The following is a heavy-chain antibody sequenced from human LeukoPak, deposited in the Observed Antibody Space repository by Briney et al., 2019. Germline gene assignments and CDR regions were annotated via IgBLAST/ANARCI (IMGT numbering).Heavy chain of an antibody. D-gene: IGHD6-13*01. CDR2: ISGSGGSS. CDR1: GFTFSRYS. V-gene: IGHV3-23*01. Sequence: GGSLRLSCAASGFTFSRYSMNWVRQAPGKGLEWVSAISGSGGSSYYADSVKGRFTISRDNSKNTLYLQMNSLRAEDTAVYYCANMNSSSWPFDYWGQGTLVTVSS. J-gene: IGHJ4*02. CDR3: ANMNSSSWPFDY.